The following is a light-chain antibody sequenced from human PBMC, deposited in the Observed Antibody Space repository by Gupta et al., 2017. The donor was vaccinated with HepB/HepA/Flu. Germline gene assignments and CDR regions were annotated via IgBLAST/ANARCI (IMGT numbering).Light chain of an antibody. CDR2: AAS. J-gene: IGKJ2*02. CDR3: QQSDSTPST. V-gene: IGKV1-39*01. Sequence: DIQMTHSPSSLSASVGDRVTITCRASQSISSYLNWYQQKPGKAPKLLIYAASRVQSGVPSRFSGSGSGTDFTLTISRLQPEDFATYYCQQSDSTPSTFGQGTKMEIK. CDR1: QSISSY.